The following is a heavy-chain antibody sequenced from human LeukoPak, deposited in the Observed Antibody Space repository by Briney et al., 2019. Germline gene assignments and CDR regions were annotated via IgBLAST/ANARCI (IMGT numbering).Heavy chain of an antibody. CDR3: ARAKDSGTTHAKIRYDV. D-gene: IGHD1-26*01. CDR2: IYGDGST. CDR1: GCSITSDY. Sequence: SETLSLTCTVSGCSITSDYWTWIRQPPGKGLEGMGFIYGDGSTKYNPSLKSRVTMSVDTSTNQFSLKLSSATAADSAVYSCARAKDSGTTHAKIRYDVWGQGTMVTVSS. V-gene: IGHV4-59*01. J-gene: IGHJ3*01.